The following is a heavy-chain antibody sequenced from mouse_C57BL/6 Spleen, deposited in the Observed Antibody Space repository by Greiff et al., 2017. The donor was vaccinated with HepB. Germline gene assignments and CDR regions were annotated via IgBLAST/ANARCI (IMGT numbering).Heavy chain of an antibody. V-gene: IGHV1-82*01. CDR2: IYPGDGDT. D-gene: IGHD3-2*02. J-gene: IGHJ2*01. CDR1: GYAFSSSW. CDR3: ARCSSSGYFDY. Sequence: QVQLKQSGPELVKPGASVKISCKASGYAFSSSWMNWVKQRPGKGLEWIGRIYPGDGDTNYNGKFKGKATLTADKSSSTAYMPLSSLTSEDSAVYFCARCSSSGYFDYWGQGTTLTVSS.